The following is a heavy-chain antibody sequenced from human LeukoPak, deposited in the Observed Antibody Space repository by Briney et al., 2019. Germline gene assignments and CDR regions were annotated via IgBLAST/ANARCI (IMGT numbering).Heavy chain of an antibody. CDR1: GFTFSSYA. J-gene: IGHJ4*02. CDR3: XXXERSTWYGDLDY. V-gene: IGHV3-23*01. D-gene: IGHD6-13*01. CDR2: ISGTGGST. Sequence: GGSLRLSCAASGFTFSSYAMSWVRQAPGKGLEWVSTISGTGGSTYYADSVKGQFTISRDNSKNTLYLQMNSLRAEDTAVYYXXXXERSTWYGDLDYWGQGTLVTVSS.